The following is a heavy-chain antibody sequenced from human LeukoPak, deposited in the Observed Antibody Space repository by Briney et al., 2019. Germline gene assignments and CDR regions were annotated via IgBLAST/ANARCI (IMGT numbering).Heavy chain of an antibody. CDR2: IYTSGST. CDR1: GGSISSYY. CDR3: ARDLRCGSGGSGYSKCYLDY. V-gene: IGHV4-4*07. D-gene: IGHD2-15*01. Sequence: ASETLSLTCTVSGGSISSYYWSWIRQPPGKGLEWIGRIYTSGSTNYNPSLKSRVTMSVDTSKNQFSLKLSSVTAADTAVYYCARDLRCGSGGSGYSKCYLDYWGQGTLVTVSS. J-gene: IGHJ4*02.